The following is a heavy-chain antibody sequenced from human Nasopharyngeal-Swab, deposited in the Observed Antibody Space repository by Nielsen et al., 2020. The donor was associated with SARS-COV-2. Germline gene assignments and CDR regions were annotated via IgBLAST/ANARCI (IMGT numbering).Heavy chain of an antibody. Sequence: RQAPGKGLVWIGEINHSGSTNYNPSLKSRVTISVDTSKNQFSLKLSSVTAADTAVYYCARGYRLAARPVVGYYYYGMDVWGQGTTVTVSS. D-gene: IGHD6-6*01. J-gene: IGHJ6*02. CDR3: ARGYRLAARPVVGYYYYGMDV. CDR2: INHSGST. V-gene: IGHV4-34*01.